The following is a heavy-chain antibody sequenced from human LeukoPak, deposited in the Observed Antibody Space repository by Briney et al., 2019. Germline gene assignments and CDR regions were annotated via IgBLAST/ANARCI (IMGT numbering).Heavy chain of an antibody. D-gene: IGHD6-25*01. Sequence: PGGSLRLSCAASGFTFDDYAMHWVRQAPGKGLEWVSGISWNSGSIGYADSVKGRFTISRDNAKNSLYLQMNSLRAEDTALYYCAKEPAAGPFTYGGQETWVTVSS. J-gene: IGHJ4*02. CDR1: GFTFDDYA. V-gene: IGHV3-9*01. CDR2: ISWNSGSI. CDR3: AKEPAAGPFTY.